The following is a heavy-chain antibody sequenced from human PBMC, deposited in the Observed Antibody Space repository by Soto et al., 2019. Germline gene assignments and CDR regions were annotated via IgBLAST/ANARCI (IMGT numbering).Heavy chain of an antibody. CDR1: GISLNTRGVG. Sequence: SGPTLVNPTQTLTLTCSFSGISLNTRGVGVGWIRQPPGKALEWLALIYWDDDKRYTPSLKSRLTIARDTSTNQVVLTMTNMDPVDTATYYGALYYDILTGPMFDPWGQGTLVTVSS. V-gene: IGHV2-5*02. CDR3: ALYYDILTGPMFDP. J-gene: IGHJ5*02. D-gene: IGHD3-9*01. CDR2: IYWDDDK.